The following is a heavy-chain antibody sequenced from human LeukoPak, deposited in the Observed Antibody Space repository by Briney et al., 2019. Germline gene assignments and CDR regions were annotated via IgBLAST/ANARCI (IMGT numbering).Heavy chain of an antibody. V-gene: IGHV4-59*01. CDR1: GGSISSYY. CDR2: IYYSGST. CDR3: AKDPYCGGDCSEPSDY. J-gene: IGHJ4*02. D-gene: IGHD2-21*01. Sequence: SETLSLTCTVSGGSISSYYWSWIRQPPGKGLEWIGYIYYSGSTNYNPSLKSRVTISVDTSKNQFSLKLSSVTAADTAVYYCAKDPYCGGDCSEPSDYWGQGTLVTVSS.